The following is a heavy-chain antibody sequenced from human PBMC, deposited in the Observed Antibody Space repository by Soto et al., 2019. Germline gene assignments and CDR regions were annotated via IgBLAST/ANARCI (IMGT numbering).Heavy chain of an antibody. CDR1: GFTFSSYW. D-gene: IGHD3-16*02. CDR3: ARDSYDYIWGSYRYWDY. V-gene: IGHV3-7*01. CDR2: IKQDGSEK. J-gene: IGHJ4*02. Sequence: GGSLRLSCAASGFTFSSYWMSWVRQAPGKGLEWVANIKQDGSEKYYGDSVKGRFTISRNNAKNSLYLQMNSLRAEDTAVYYCARDSYDYIWGSYRYWDYWGQGTLVTVSS.